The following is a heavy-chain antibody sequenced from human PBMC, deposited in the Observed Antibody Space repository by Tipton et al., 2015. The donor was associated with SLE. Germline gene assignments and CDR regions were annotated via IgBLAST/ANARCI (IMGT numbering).Heavy chain of an antibody. CDR2: IYYSGST. J-gene: IGHJ4*02. CDR3: ARGELFSGASLYYFEY. D-gene: IGHD1-7*01. V-gene: IGHV4-59*01. Sequence: TLSLTCTVSSDSMSSYHWNWIRQPPGKGLEWIGYIYYSGSTNYNPSLKSRLTISLDTSKNQFSLKLSSVTAADTAVYYCARGELFSGASLYYFEYWGQGTLVTVSS. CDR1: SDSMSSYH.